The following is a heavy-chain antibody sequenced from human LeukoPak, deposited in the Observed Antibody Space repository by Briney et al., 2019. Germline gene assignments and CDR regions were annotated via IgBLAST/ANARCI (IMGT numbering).Heavy chain of an antibody. CDR1: GGSISSYY. V-gene: IGHV4-59*01. D-gene: IGHD3-9*01. CDR3: AREVGDYDILTGYMYNWFDP. CDR2: IYYSGST. J-gene: IGHJ5*02. Sequence: SETLSLTCTVSGGSISSYYWSWIRQPPGKGLEWIGYIYYSGSTNYNPSLKSRVTISVDTSKNQFSLKLSSVTAADTAVYYCAREVGDYDILTGYMYNWFDPWGQGTLVTVSS.